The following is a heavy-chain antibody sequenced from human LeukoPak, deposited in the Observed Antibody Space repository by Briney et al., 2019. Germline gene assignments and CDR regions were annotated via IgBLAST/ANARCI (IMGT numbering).Heavy chain of an antibody. V-gene: IGHV1-46*01. J-gene: IGHJ4*02. Sequence: ASVKVSCKASGYTSTSYYMHWVRQAPGQGLEWMGIINPSGGSTSYAQKFQGRVTMTRDTSTSTVYMELSSLRSEDTAVYYCARGRSRYYYDSSGYLDYWGQGTLVTVSS. CDR2: INPSGGST. D-gene: IGHD3-22*01. CDR3: ARGRSRYYYDSSGYLDY. CDR1: GYTSTSYY.